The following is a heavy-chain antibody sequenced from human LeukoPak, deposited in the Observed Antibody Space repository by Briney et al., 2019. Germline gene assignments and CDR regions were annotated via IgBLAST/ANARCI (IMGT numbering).Heavy chain of an antibody. CDR2: INHSGST. Sequence: PSETLSLTCAVYGGSFSGYYWSWIRQPPGKGLEWIGEINHSGSTNYNPSLKSRVTISVDTSKNQFSLKPSSVTAADTAVYYCARGDLSVDILTGYQSGRFDPWGQGTLVTVSS. V-gene: IGHV4-34*01. CDR3: ARGDLSVDILTGYQSGRFDP. D-gene: IGHD3-9*01. J-gene: IGHJ5*02. CDR1: GGSFSGYY.